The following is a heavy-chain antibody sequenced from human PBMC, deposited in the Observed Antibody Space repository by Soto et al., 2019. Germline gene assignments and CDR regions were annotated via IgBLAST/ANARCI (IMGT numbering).Heavy chain of an antibody. CDR3: ARIGGYHGPLDY. V-gene: IGHV4-61*08. J-gene: IGHJ4*02. D-gene: IGHD6-25*01. CDR2: TYHRGST. CDR1: GGSVTSGGYH. Sequence: SETLSLTCSVSGGSVTSGGYHWNWIRQSPGRGLEWIGYTYHRGSTNYSPSLKSRVAISLDTSENQFSLKVNSVTAADTAVYYCARIGGYHGPLDYWGQGTPVTVSS.